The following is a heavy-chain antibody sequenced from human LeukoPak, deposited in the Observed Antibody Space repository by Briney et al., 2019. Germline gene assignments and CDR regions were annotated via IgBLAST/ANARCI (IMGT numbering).Heavy chain of an antibody. V-gene: IGHV4-59*01. Sequence: PSETLSLTCTVSGGSITNYFWSWIRQPPGKGLEWIGYIDYSGSTTYNPSLKNRVTISVDTSKNHFSLRLSSATAADTAVYYCARDGLGITGTGLDYWGQGVLVTVSS. D-gene: IGHD1-7*01. CDR3: ARDGLGITGTGLDY. CDR1: GGSITNYF. J-gene: IGHJ4*02. CDR2: IDYSGST.